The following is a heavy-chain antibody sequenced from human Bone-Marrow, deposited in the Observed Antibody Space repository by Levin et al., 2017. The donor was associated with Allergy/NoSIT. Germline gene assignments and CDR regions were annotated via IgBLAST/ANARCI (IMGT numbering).Heavy chain of an antibody. V-gene: IGHV1-2*02. CDR2: INPNSGDT. D-gene: IGHD3-22*01. Sequence: GESLKISCQASGDTFSGYYFHWVRQAPGQGLEWMGWINPNSGDTNYAQKFQGRVTMTRDTSISTAYMELSRLRYDDTAVYYCARNSDSSGYYRPWGQGTLVTVSS. CDR3: ARNSDSSGYYRP. J-gene: IGHJ5*02. CDR1: GDTFSGYY.